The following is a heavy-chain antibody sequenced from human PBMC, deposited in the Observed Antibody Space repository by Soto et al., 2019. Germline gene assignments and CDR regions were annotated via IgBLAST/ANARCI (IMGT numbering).Heavy chain of an antibody. CDR1: GYTFTSYG. Sequence: ASVKVSCKASGYTFTSYGISWVRQAPGQGLEWMGWTSAYNGNTNYAQELQGRVTMTTDTSRSTAYMELRSLRSDDTAVYYCARDPGVGATIYYYYYGMDVWGQGTTVTVSS. CDR2: TSAYNGNT. V-gene: IGHV1-18*01. D-gene: IGHD1-26*01. CDR3: ARDPGVGATIYYYYYGMDV. J-gene: IGHJ6*02.